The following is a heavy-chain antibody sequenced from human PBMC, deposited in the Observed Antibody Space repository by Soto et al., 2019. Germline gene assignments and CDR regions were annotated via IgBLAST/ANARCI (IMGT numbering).Heavy chain of an antibody. Sequence: GASVKVSCKASQYTFTAYYIHWVRQAPGQGLEWMGWINPKSGGTNYAQKFQDRVTLTRDASISTAYMELTRLTSDDTAVYYCARRPYSSGWLSYFDFWGQGSLVTVSS. CDR1: QYTFTAYY. J-gene: IGHJ4*02. CDR3: ARRPYSSGWLSYFDF. V-gene: IGHV1-2*02. CDR2: INPKSGGT. D-gene: IGHD6-19*01.